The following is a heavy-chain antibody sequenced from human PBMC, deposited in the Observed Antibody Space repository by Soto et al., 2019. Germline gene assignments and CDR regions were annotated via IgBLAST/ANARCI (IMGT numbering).Heavy chain of an antibody. CDR3: ARGRYCLTGRCFPNWFDS. CDR1: GDSISTVDYF. V-gene: IGHV4-30-4*01. Sequence: TLSLTCSVSGDSISTVDYFWAWIRQPPGQALEYIGYIYKSATTYYNPSFESRVAISLDTSKSQFSLDVTSVTAADTAVYFCARGRYCLTGRCFPNWFDSWGQGTLVTVS. CDR2: IYKSATT. J-gene: IGHJ5*01. D-gene: IGHD2-15*01.